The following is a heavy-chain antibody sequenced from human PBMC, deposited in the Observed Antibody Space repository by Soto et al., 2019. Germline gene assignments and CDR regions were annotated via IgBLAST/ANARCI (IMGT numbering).Heavy chain of an antibody. CDR1: GGTFSSYA. D-gene: IGHD1-26*01. CDR2: IIPIFGTA. V-gene: IGHV1-69*13. Sequence: SVKVSCKASGGTFSSYAISWVRQAPGQGLEWMGGIIPIFGTANYAQKFQGRVTITADESTSTAYMELSSLRSEDTAVYYCARGVAATTLLAAFAYWGQGTLVTVSS. CDR3: ARGVAATTLLAAFAY. J-gene: IGHJ4*02.